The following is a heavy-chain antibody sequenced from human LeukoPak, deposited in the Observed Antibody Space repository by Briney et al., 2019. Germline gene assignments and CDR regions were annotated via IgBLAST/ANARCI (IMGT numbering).Heavy chain of an antibody. CDR3: AYQRFDGNWYPLAY. Sequence: SGPTLVNPTETLXLTCTFSVFSLSTGGVGVGWIRQPHGKALEWLALIYCNDDKSFSPSLKSRLTITKDTSRNQVVLRMTNMDPVDTATDYCAYQRFDGNWYPLAYWGQGTLVTVSS. D-gene: IGHD6-13*01. J-gene: IGHJ4*02. V-gene: IGHV2-5*01. CDR1: VFSLSTGGVG. CDR2: IYCNDDK.